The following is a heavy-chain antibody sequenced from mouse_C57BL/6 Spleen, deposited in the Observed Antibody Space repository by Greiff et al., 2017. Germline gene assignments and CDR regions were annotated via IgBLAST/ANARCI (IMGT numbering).Heavy chain of an antibody. V-gene: IGHV1-82*01. CDR2: IYPGDGDT. CDR3: ARLDYDRFAY. J-gene: IGHJ3*01. D-gene: IGHD2-4*01. Sequence: LVESGPELVKPGASVKISCKASGYAFSSSWMNWVKQRPGKGLEWIGRIYPGDGDTNYNGKFKGKATLTADKSSSTAYMQLSSLTSEDSAVYFCARLDYDRFAYWGQGTLVTVSA. CDR1: GYAFSSSW.